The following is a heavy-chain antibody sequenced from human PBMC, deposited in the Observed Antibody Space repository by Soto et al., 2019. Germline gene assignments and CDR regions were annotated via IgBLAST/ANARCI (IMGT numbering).Heavy chain of an antibody. CDR1: GFTFSSYA. J-gene: IGHJ4*02. CDR2: ISYDGSNK. V-gene: IGHV3-30-3*01. D-gene: IGHD2-2*01. CDR3: ARGGGGYCISTTCYAKNRD. Sequence: QVQLVESGGGVVQPGRSLRLSCAASGFTFSSYAMHWVRQAPGEGLEWVAVISYDGSNKYSADSVKGRFTISRDNSKNTLYLQMNSLRAEDKAVYYCARGGGGYCISTTCYAKNRDWGQGTLVTVSS.